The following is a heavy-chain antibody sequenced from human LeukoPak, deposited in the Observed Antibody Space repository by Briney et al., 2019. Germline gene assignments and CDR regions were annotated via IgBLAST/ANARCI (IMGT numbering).Heavy chain of an antibody. CDR3: ASPPVPQAAAITPGYFYYYMDV. CDR1: GYTFTGYY. D-gene: IGHD6-13*01. Sequence: SVKVSCKASGYTFTGYYMHWVRQAPGQGLERMGGIIPIFGTANYAQKFQGRVTITADKSSTTVYMQLSSLRSEDTAVYYCASPPVPQAAAITPGYFYYYMDVWGKGTTVTVSS. J-gene: IGHJ6*03. V-gene: IGHV1-69*06. CDR2: IIPIFGTA.